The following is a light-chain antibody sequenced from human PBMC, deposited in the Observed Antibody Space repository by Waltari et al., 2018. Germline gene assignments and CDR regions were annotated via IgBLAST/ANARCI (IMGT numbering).Light chain of an antibody. CDR1: SSDVGGYNY. J-gene: IGLJ2*01. Sequence: QSALTQPASVSGSPGQSITISCTGTSSDVGGYNYVSWYQHHPGKAPKLMLYAVSNRPSGVSNRVSGSKSGNTASLTISGLQAEDEADYYCSSYTSSSTLGVFGGGTKLTVL. V-gene: IGLV2-14*03. CDR3: SSYTSSSTLGV. CDR2: AVS.